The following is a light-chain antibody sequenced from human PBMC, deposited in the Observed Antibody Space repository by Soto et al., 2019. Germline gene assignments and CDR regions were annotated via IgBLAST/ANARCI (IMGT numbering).Light chain of an antibody. J-gene: IGKJ2*01. CDR2: GAS. Sequence: EIVLTQSPGTLSLSPGARATLSCRASQSVSSSSLAWYQQKPGQAPRLLIHGASSRATGIPDKFSGSGSGTDFTLTISRLEPEDFAVYYCQHYGSSPRYTFGQGTKLEI. CDR1: QSVSSSS. CDR3: QHYGSSPRYT. V-gene: IGKV3-20*01.